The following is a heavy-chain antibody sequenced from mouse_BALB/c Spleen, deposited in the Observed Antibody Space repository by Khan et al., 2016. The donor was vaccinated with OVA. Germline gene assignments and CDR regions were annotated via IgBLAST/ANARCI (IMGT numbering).Heavy chain of an antibody. CDR1: GYSITSDYA. CDR2: ISYSGTT. CDR3: ARQNYYGYAMDY. V-gene: IGHV3-2*02. D-gene: IGHD1-1*01. J-gene: IGHJ4*01. Sequence: EVQLVESGPGLVKPSQSLSLTCTVTGYSITSDYAWNWIRQFPGNKLEWMGYISYSGTTSYNPSLKSRISITRDPSKNQFFLQLNSVTSEDTATYYCARQNYYGYAMDYWGQGTSVTVSS.